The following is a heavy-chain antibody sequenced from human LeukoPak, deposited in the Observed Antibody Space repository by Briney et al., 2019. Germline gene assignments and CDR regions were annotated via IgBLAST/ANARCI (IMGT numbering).Heavy chain of an antibody. V-gene: IGHV4-34*01. CDR2: INHSGST. J-gene: IGHJ4*02. Sequence: PSETLSLTCAVYGGSFSGYYWGWIRQPPGKGLEWIGEINHSGSTNYNPSLKSRVTISVDTSKNQFSLKLSSVTAADTAVYYCARPQYYYDSSGYSNWGQGTLVTVSS. CDR1: GGSFSGYY. CDR3: ARPQYYYDSSGYSN. D-gene: IGHD3-22*01.